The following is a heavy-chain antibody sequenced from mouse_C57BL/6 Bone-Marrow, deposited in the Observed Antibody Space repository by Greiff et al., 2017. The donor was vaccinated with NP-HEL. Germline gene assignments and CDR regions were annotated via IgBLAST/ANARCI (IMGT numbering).Heavy chain of an antibody. CDR2: IDPSDSYT. V-gene: IGHV1-59*01. J-gene: IGHJ2*01. D-gene: IGHD1-2*01. CDR1: GYTFTSYW. CDR3: ARGATAYFDY. Sequence: QVQLQQPGAELVRPGTSVKLSCKASGYTFTSYWMPWVKQRPGQGLEWIGVIDPSDSYTNYNQKFKGKATLTVDTSSSTAYMQLSSLTSEDSAVYYCARGATAYFDYWGQGTTLTVSS.